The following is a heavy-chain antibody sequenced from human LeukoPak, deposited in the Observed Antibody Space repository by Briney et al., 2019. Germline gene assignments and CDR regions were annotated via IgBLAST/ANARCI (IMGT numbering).Heavy chain of an antibody. D-gene: IGHD1-26*01. CDR1: GFTFSSYT. V-gene: IGHV3-21*01. Sequence: GGSLRLSCAASGFTFSSYTMNWVRQAPGKGLEWVSSITSGGVNTYYATSVKGRFTISRDNAKSSLFLQMNSLRAEDTAVYYCARSPRWDDAFDIWGQGTMVTVSS. J-gene: IGHJ3*02. CDR2: ITSGGVNT. CDR3: ARSPRWDDAFDI.